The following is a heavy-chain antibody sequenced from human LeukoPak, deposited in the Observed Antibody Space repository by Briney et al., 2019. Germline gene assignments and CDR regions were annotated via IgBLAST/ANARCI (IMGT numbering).Heavy chain of an antibody. V-gene: IGHV3-48*03. CDR2: SSSGSTI. Sequence: SSSGSTIYYADSVKGRFAISRDNAKNSMYLQMNSLRAEETAVYYCAREIVGASTRYLDLWGRGTLVTVSS. D-gene: IGHD1-26*01. J-gene: IGHJ2*01. CDR3: AREIVGASTRYLDL.